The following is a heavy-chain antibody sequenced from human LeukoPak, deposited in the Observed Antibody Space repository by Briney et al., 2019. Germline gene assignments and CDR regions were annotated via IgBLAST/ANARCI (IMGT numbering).Heavy chain of an antibody. D-gene: IGHD6-19*01. CDR3: ARQRSIAVAGSNWFDP. CDR2: VFYSGKT. CDR1: GDAISGSVYY. Sequence: SETLSLTCSVSGDAISGSVYYWGWIRQPPGKGLEWIATVFYSGKTYYNSSLKSRVTISVDTSKNQFSLKLSSVIAADTAVYYCARQRSIAVAGSNWFDPWGQGTLVTVSS. J-gene: IGHJ5*02. V-gene: IGHV4-39*01.